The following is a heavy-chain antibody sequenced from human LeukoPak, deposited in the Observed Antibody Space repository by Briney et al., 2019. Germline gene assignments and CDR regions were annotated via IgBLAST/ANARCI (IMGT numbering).Heavy chain of an antibody. D-gene: IGHD3-10*02. J-gene: IGHJ6*04. Sequence: GGSLRLSCAASGFTFSFYGMSWVRQAPGKGLEWVSGISGSGKSTYYADSVKGRFTISRDNAKNSLYLQMNSLRAEDTAVYYCAELGITMIGGVWGKGTTVTISS. CDR2: ISGSGKST. V-gene: IGHV3-23*01. CDR3: AELGITMIGGV. CDR1: GFTFSFYG.